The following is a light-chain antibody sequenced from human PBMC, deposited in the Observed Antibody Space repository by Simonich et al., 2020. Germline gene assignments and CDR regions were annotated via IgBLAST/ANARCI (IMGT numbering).Light chain of an antibody. CDR2: DVS. CDR1: SSDVGGSNY. V-gene: IGLV2-14*03. CDR3: SSYTSSSPWV. J-gene: IGLJ3*02. Sequence: QSALTQPASVSGSPGQSLTISCTGTSSDVGGSNYVSWYQQHPGKAPKLMIYDVSNRPSGVSNRFSGSKSGNTASLTISGLQAEDEADYYCSSYTSSSPWVFGGGTKLTVL.